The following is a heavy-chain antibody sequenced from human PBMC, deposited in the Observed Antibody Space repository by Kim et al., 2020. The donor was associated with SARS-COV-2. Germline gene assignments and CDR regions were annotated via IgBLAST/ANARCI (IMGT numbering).Heavy chain of an antibody. CDR2: ISHSGENT. D-gene: IGHD6-13*01. V-gene: IGHV3-23*01. Sequence: GGSLRLSCAASGFTFSTYAMNWVRQAPGKGLDWVSTISHSGENTHYTDSVQGRFTISRDNSENTLFLQMSSLRADDTAVYYCATDLRYGNSGRGQGTLVTVSS. CDR1: GFTFSTYA. CDR3: ATDLRYGNSG. J-gene: IGHJ1*01.